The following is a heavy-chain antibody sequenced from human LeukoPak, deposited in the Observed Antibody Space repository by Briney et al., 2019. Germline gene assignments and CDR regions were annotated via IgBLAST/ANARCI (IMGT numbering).Heavy chain of an antibody. CDR1: GGSISSSSYY. J-gene: IGHJ5*02. V-gene: IGHV4-39*07. D-gene: IGHD6-6*01. CDR2: IHHSGTT. CDR3: ARGAGSSSPPS. Sequence: SETLSLTCTVSGGSISSSSYYWGWIRQPPGKGLEWIGSIHHSGTTYYNSSLKSRVTILVDTSKNQFSVKLSSVTAADTAVYYCARGAGSSSPPSWGQGTLVTVSS.